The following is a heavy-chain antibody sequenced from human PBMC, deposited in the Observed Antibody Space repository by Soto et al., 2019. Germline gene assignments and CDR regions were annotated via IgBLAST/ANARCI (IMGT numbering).Heavy chain of an antibody. J-gene: IGHJ4*01. D-gene: IGHD4-17*01. CDR2: IYYSGST. CDR1: GVSISSYY. V-gene: IGHV4-59*01. CDR3: ARGFGDSAYYFDS. Sequence: SETLSLTCTVSGVSISSYYWSWIRQPPGKGLEWIGYIYYSGSTNYNPSLKSRVTISVDTSKNQFSLKLSSVTAADTAVYYCARGFGDSAYYFDSWGHGALVTV.